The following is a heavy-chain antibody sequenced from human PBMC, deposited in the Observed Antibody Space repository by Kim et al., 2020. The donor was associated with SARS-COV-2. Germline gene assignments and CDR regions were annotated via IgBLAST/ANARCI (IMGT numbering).Heavy chain of an antibody. V-gene: IGHV4-39*01. CDR1: GGSISSSSYY. Sequence: SETLSLTCTVSGGSISSSSYYWVWLRQPPGKGLEWIGSIYYSWSTYYNPSLKSRVTISVDTAKNQFSRKLSSVTAEDTAVYYCARLRARGFDYWGQGTLVTVSS. CDR3: ARLRARGFDY. J-gene: IGHJ4*02. D-gene: IGHD3-10*01. CDR2: IYYSWST.